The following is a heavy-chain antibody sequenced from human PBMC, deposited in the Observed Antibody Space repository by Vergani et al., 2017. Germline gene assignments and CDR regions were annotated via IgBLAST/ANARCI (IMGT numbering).Heavy chain of an antibody. CDR3: ARGYHLGELSLPYYYYYMDV. CDR2: ISSSSSTI. D-gene: IGHD3-16*02. V-gene: IGHV3-48*01. J-gene: IGHJ6*03. Sequence: EVQLVESGGGLVQPGGSLRLSCAASGFTFSRYSMNWVRQAPGKGLEWVSYISSSSSTIYYADSVKGRFTISRDNAKNSLYLQMNSLRAEDTAVYYCARGYHLGELSLPYYYYYMDVWGKGTTVTVSS. CDR1: GFTFSRYS.